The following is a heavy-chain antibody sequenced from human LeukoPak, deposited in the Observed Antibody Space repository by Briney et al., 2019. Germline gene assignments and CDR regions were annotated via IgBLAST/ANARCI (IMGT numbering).Heavy chain of an antibody. CDR2: ISAYNGDT. D-gene: IGHD3-22*01. CDR1: DYTFTDYA. V-gene: IGHV1-18*01. Sequence: ASVKVSCKASDYTFTDYAISWVRQAPGQGLEWMGWISAYNGDTMYAQNIQGRVTMTTDTSTNTAYMELGSLRSDDTAVYYCARERVRYYDSSGYLAYWGQGTLVTVSS. CDR3: ARERVRYYDSSGYLAY. J-gene: IGHJ4*02.